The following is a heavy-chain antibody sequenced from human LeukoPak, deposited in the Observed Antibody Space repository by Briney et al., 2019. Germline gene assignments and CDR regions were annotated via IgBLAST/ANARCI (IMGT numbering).Heavy chain of an antibody. CDR3: ARAAGLGGSCSGAWGAIFDY. V-gene: IGHV4-38-2*01. J-gene: IGHJ4*02. CDR2: IFHSGST. D-gene: IGHD2-15*01. CDR1: GYSISSGYY. Sequence: SQTLSLTCAVSGYSISSGYYWGWIRQPPGKGLEWIGSIFHSGSTNYNPSLKSRVTISVDTSKNQFSLKLSSVTAADTAVYYCARAAGLGGSCSGAWGAIFDYWGQGTLVTVSA.